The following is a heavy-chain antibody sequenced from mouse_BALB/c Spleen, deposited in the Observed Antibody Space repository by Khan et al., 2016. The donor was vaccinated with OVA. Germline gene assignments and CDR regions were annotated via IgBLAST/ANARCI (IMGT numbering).Heavy chain of an antibody. J-gene: IGHJ3*01. CDR3: ARRNYFGYAFDY. CDR2: ISTGSGDT. CDR1: GYTFTDYY. V-gene: IGHV1-77*01. D-gene: IGHD1-2*01. Sequence: QVQLQQSGAELARPGASVKLSCKASGYTFTDYYINWVKQRTGQGLEWIGEISTGSGDTYYNEKFKGKATLTADKSSSTVYMQLSSLTAEDSAVYYCARRNYFGYAFDYWGQGTLVTVSA.